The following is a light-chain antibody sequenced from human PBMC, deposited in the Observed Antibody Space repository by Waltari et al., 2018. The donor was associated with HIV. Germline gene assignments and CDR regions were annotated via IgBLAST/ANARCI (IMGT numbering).Light chain of an antibody. J-gene: IGLJ2*01. Sequence: QSALTQPASVSGSPGQSITISCTGTSSDVGGYNYVSCYQQHPGKAPKLMVYDVTNRPSGVSNRFSGSKSGNTAFLTISGLQAEDEADYYCSSYTTSRTVVFGGGTKLTVL. CDR1: SSDVGGYNY. CDR3: SSYTTSRTVV. V-gene: IGLV2-14*03. CDR2: DVT.